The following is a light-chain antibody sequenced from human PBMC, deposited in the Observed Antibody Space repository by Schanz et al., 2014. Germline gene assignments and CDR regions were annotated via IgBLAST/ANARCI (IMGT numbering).Light chain of an antibody. CDR3: QHYNNWPPVWT. CDR1: QNINSN. Sequence: EIVLTQSPGTLSLSPGERATLSCRASQNINSNFLAWYQQKPGQAPRLLINGASTRATGIPARFSGSGSGTEFNLTISSLQSEDFAVYYCQHYNNWPPVWTFGQGTKVEIK. J-gene: IGKJ1*01. V-gene: IGKV3-15*01. CDR2: GAS.